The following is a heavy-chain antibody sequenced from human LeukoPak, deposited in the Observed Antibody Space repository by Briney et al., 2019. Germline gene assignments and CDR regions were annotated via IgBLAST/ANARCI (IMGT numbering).Heavy chain of an antibody. V-gene: IGHV1-3*01. CDR1: EYTFTRFP. CDR2: INAANGST. J-gene: IGHJ4*02. CDR3: AGTYYYDSSGYYPAFDY. Sequence: ASVKVSCKASEYTFTRFPMNWVRQAPGQGLEWMGWINAANGSTKYSQKFQGRVTITRDTSASRAYMELSSLRSEDTAVYYCAGTYYYDSSGYYPAFDYWGQGTLVTVSS. D-gene: IGHD3-22*01.